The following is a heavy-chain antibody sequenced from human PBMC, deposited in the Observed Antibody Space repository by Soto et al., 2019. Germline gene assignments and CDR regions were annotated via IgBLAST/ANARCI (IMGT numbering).Heavy chain of an antibody. CDR2: ISSSSSTI. D-gene: IGHD2-2*01. CDR1: GFTFSSYS. Sequence: GGSLRLSCAASGFTFSSYSMNWVRRAPGKGLEWVSYISSSSSTISYADSVKGRFTISRDNGKNSLYLQMNSLRAEDTAVYYCARVPGCSSTSCWLWYFDLWGRGTLVTVSS. J-gene: IGHJ2*01. CDR3: ARVPGCSSTSCWLWYFDL. V-gene: IGHV3-48*01.